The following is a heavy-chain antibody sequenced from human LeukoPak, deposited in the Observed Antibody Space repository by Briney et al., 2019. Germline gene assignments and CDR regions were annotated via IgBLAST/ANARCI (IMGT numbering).Heavy chain of an antibody. Sequence: PSETLPLTCTVSGDSISTSSYYWGWLRQPPERELEWGSSNYDSGSTYYNPSLNSRVTISVDTSKNQFSLKLSSVPAADTAVYYCAIDYRGGNPEAFDIWGQGTMVTVSS. CDR2: NYDSGST. CDR1: GDSISTSSYY. D-gene: IGHD4-23*01. CDR3: AIDYRGGNPEAFDI. J-gene: IGHJ3*02. V-gene: IGHV4-39*07.